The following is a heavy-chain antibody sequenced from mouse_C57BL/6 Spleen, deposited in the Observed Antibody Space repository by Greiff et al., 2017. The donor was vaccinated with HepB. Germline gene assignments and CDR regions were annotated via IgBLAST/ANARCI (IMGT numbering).Heavy chain of an antibody. CDR3: ARNYLRFTRYYFDY. V-gene: IGHV1-54*01. D-gene: IGHD1-1*01. Sequence: QVQLKESGAELVRPGTSVKVSCKASGYAFTNYLIEWVKQRPGQGLEWIGVINPGSGGTNYNEKFKGKATLTADKSSSTAYMQLSSLTSEDSAVYFCARNYLRFTRYYFDYWGQGTTLTVSS. CDR1: GYAFTNYL. CDR2: INPGSGGT. J-gene: IGHJ2*01.